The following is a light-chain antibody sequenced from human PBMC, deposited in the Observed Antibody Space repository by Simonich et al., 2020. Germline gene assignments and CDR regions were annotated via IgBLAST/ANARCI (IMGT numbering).Light chain of an antibody. CDR2: WEA. J-gene: IGKJ2*01. CDR1: QSVLYSSNHKNY. CDR3: QQYYSTPYT. Sequence: DIVMTQSPDSLAVSLGERATINCKTSQSVLYSSNHKNYLAWYQQKPGQPPKLLISWEATRESGVPDRFSGSGSGTDFTLTISSLQAEDVAVYYCQQYYSTPYTFGQGTKLEIK. V-gene: IGKV4-1*01.